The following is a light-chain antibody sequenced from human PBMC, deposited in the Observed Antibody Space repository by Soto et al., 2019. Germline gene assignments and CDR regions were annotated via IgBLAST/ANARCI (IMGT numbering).Light chain of an antibody. CDR2: AAS. V-gene: IGKV1-9*01. Sequence: DIQLTQSPSFLSASVGDRVTITCRASQGISSYLAWYQQKPGKAPKLLIYAASTLQRGVPSRFSGSGSGTDFTLTISSLQPEDFATYYCQQLNSYSYTFGQGTNLEIK. CDR1: QGISSY. CDR3: QQLNSYSYT. J-gene: IGKJ2*01.